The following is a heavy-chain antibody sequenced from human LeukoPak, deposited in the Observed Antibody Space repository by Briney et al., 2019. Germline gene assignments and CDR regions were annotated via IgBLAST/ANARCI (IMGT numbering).Heavy chain of an antibody. CDR2: IDGNTAYI. CDR3: ARGITTGHYYYMDV. V-gene: IGHV3-21*01. CDR1: GFTFSSYS. Sequence: GGSLRLSCAAPGFTFSSYSMTWVRRAPGKGLEWVTSIDGNTAYIYYADSVKGRFTISRDNAKNSLDLQMNSLRAEDTAMYYCARGITTGHYYYMDVWGKGTTVTVSS. D-gene: IGHD3-22*01. J-gene: IGHJ6*03.